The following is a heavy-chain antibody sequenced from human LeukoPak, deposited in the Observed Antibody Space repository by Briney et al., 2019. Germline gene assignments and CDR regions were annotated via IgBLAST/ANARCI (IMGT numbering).Heavy chain of an antibody. CDR2: INTDGSST. CDR1: GFTFSSYW. D-gene: IGHD4-17*01. Sequence: GGSLRLSCAASGFTFSSYWMHWVRHAPGRAGVWLSHINTDGSSTSYADSVKGRFTISRDNAKNTLYLQMNSLRAEDTAVYYCARSKYGDYPYFDYWGQGTLVTVSS. CDR3: ARSKYGDYPYFDY. V-gene: IGHV3-74*01. J-gene: IGHJ4*02.